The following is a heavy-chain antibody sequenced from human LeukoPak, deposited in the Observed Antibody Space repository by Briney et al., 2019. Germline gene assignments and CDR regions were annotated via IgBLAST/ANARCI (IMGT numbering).Heavy chain of an antibody. D-gene: IGHD3-22*01. V-gene: IGHV3-48*01. Sequence: GGSLRLSCAASGFTFSSYSMNWVRQAPGKGLEWVSYISSSTSIIYYADSVKGRFTISRDNAKNSLYLQMNSLRAEDTAVYYCASADYYDSSGYYLSFDNWGQGKLVTASS. J-gene: IGHJ4*02. CDR2: ISSSTSII. CDR3: ASADYYDSSGYYLSFDN. CDR1: GFTFSSYS.